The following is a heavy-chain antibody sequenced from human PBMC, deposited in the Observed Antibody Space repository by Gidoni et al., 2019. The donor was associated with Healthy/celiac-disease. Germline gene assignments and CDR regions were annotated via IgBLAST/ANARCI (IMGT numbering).Heavy chain of an antibody. CDR2: IRSSSSYI. Sequence: EVQLVESGGGLVKPGGSLRLSCAASGFTFSSYSLHWVRQAPGKGLEWVSPIRSSSSYIYYADSVKGRFTISRDNAKNSLYLQMNSLRAEDTAVYYCARGGTVITMVRGVITDGNWFDPWGQGTLVTVSS. CDR1: GFTFSSYS. D-gene: IGHD3-10*01. J-gene: IGHJ5*02. CDR3: ARGGTVITMVRGVITDGNWFDP. V-gene: IGHV3-21*01.